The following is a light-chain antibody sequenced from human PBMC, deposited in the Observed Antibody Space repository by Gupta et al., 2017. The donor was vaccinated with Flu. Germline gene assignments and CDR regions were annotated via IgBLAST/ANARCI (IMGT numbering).Light chain of an antibody. Sequence: QSALPHPASVSVPPAPSITIPCTGTSSDVGSYTLVSWYQQDPAKAPRLIISEVVKRASGVSTRFSASKSGNTASLTISGLQAEDEADYYCCSYTTAMTYVFGPGTKVTVL. CDR2: EVV. CDR1: SSDVGSYTL. V-gene: IGLV2-23*02. CDR3: CSYTTAMTYV. J-gene: IGLJ1*01.